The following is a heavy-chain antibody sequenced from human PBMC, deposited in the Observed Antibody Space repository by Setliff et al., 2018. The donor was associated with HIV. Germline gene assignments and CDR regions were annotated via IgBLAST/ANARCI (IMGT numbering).Heavy chain of an antibody. CDR2: IYNSAST. Sequence: SETLSLTCTVSGDSISTDYWTWIRQPPGKGLEWIGYIYNSASTSYNPSLKSRVTISVDTSKNQFPLKLSSVTAADTAVYYCARHSPSDYWGQGTLVTSPQ. J-gene: IGHJ4*02. V-gene: IGHV4-59*08. CDR1: GDSISTDY. CDR3: ARHSPSDY.